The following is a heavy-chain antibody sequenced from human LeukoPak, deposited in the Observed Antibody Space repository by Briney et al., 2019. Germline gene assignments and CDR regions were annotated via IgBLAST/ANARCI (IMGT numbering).Heavy chain of an antibody. CDR1: GGSISSSSYY. J-gene: IGHJ6*03. Sequence: KPSETLSLTCTVSGGSISSSSYYWSWIRQPPGKGLEWIGVIYYSGRTYYNPSLKSRVPISVETSKNQFSLKLSSVTAADTAVYYCARDTTGENYMDVWGKGTTVTVSS. D-gene: IGHD3-16*01. CDR3: ARDTTGENYMDV. CDR2: IYYSGRT. V-gene: IGHV4-61*01.